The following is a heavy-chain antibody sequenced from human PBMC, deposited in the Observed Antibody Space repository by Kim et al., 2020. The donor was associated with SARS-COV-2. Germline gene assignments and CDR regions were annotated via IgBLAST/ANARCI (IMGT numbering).Heavy chain of an antibody. J-gene: IGHJ4*02. CDR3: AKGRGTVLTLFDY. CDR2: ISSSGGST. Sequence: GGSLRLSCAASGFTFSNNAMTWVRQAPGKGLEWVSGISSSGGSTYYADSVKGRFTISRDNSKNTLYLQMNSLRAEDTAVYYCAKGRGTVLTLFDYWGQGTLVTVSS. CDR1: GFTFSNNA. V-gene: IGHV3-23*01. D-gene: IGHD1-1*01.